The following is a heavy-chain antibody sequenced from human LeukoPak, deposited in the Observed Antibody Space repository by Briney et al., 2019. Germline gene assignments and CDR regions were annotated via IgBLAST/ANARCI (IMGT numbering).Heavy chain of an antibody. CDR1: GYTFTSYG. J-gene: IGHJ4*02. CDR2: ISAYNGNT. V-gene: IGHV1-18*01. CDR3: AREDPYYYDSSGYPNFDY. D-gene: IGHD3-22*01. Sequence: ASVKASCKASGYTFTSYGISWVRQAPGQGLEWMGWISAYNGNTNYAQKLQGRVTMTTDTSTSTAYMELRSLRSDDTAVYYCAREDPYYYDSSGYPNFDYWGQGTLVTVSS.